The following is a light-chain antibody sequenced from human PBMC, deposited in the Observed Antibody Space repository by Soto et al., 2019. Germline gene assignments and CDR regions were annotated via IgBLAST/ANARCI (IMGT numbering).Light chain of an antibody. Sequence: ALTQPASVSGSPGQSITISCTATSSDVGTYDFVSWYQHHPGKAPKLIIFDVTNRPSGVSRRFSGSRSDNAASLTISGLQPEDEAFYYCSSYTTANTLTYVFGTGTKVTVL. CDR3: SSYTTANTLTYV. V-gene: IGLV2-14*03. CDR1: SSDVGTYDF. J-gene: IGLJ1*01. CDR2: DVT.